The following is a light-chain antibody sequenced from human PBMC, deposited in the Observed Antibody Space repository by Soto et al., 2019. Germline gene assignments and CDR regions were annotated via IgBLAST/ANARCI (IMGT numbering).Light chain of an antibody. V-gene: IGKV3-20*01. Sequence: EFVLTQSPDTLSLPPGERATLSCRASQTVTSSNVAWYQQKPGQAPRPLVYGPSTRATGVPDRFSGSGSGTDFTLTISRLEPEDFAVCYCQQYGGTLPVTFGPGTTVEIK. J-gene: IGKJ3*01. CDR3: QQYGGTLPVT. CDR1: QTVTSSN. CDR2: GPS.